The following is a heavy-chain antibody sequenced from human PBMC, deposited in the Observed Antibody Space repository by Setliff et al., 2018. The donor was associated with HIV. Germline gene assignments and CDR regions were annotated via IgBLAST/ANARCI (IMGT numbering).Heavy chain of an antibody. CDR1: GYTFSDYY. J-gene: IGHJ4*02. CDR2: INPNSGGT. V-gene: IGHV1-2*02. Sequence: ASVKVSCKASGYTFSDYYIHWVRQAPGQGLEWMGWINPNSGGTNLAQRFQGRVTMTRDTSINTAYMELSSLRADDTAVYYCAREGIERYLYYNFWSGYYTPDYWGQGTLVTVSS. CDR3: AREGIERYLYYNFWSGYYTPDY. D-gene: IGHD3-3*01.